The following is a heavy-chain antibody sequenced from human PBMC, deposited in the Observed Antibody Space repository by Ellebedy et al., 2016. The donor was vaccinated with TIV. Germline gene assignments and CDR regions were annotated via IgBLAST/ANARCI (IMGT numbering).Heavy chain of an antibody. CDR3: AKDLRRGCSSTSCNVYYYYYMDV. CDR1: GFAFGNYA. CDR2: ISWSSDSI. V-gene: IGHV3-9*01. J-gene: IGHJ6*03. D-gene: IGHD2-2*01. Sequence: SLKISXAASGFAFGNYAMSWVRQAPGKGLEWVSGISWSSDSIAYADSVKGRFTISRDNAKNSLYLQMNSLRGEDTALYYCAKDLRRGCSSTSCNVYYYYYMDVWGKGTTVTVSS.